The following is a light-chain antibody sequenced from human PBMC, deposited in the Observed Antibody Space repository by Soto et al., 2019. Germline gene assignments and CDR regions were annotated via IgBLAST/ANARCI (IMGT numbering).Light chain of an antibody. CDR2: TNN. CDR3: ATWDDSVYV. V-gene: IGLV1-44*01. CDR1: TANIGTNS. Sequence: QPVLTQPPSVSGTPGQRVTISCSGSTANIGTNSVNWFQHLPGTAPKLLIYTNNQRPSGVPERFSGSRSGTSASLAISGLQSEDEADYYCATWDDSVYVFGSGTKVTVL. J-gene: IGLJ1*01.